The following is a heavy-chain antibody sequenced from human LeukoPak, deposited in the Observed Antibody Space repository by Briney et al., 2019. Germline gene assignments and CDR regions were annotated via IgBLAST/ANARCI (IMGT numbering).Heavy chain of an antibody. D-gene: IGHD1-1*01. CDR2: IRTSGSTI. V-gene: IGHV3-11*04. CDR3: AREERSGAFDI. J-gene: IGHJ3*02. Sequence: GGSLRLSCAASGFTFSDYYMSWIRQAPGKGLEWVSYIRTSGSTIYYADSVKGRFTISRDNAKNSLYLQMNSLRAEDTAVYYCAREERSGAFDIWGQGTMVTVSS. CDR1: GFTFSDYY.